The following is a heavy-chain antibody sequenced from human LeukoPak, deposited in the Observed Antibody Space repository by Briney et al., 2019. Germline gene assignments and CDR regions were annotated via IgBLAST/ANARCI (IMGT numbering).Heavy chain of an antibody. Sequence: SETLSLTCTVSGGSISSSSYYWSWIRQPPGKGLEWIGYIYYSGSTYYNPSLKSRVTISVDTSKNQFSLKLSSVTAADTAVYYCARAPMIVVVDAFDIWGQGTMVTVSS. CDR2: IYYSGST. CDR1: GGSISSSSYY. D-gene: IGHD3-22*01. J-gene: IGHJ3*02. CDR3: ARAPMIVVVDAFDI. V-gene: IGHV4-30-4*08.